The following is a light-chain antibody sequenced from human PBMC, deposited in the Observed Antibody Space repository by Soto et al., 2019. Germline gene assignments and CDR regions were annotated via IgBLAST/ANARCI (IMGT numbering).Light chain of an antibody. CDR1: SSDVGTYNF. CDR2: EVS. CDR3: RSYSSTSTPWV. J-gene: IGLJ3*02. V-gene: IGLV2-14*01. Sequence: QSALTQPASVSGSPGQSITISCTGTSSDVGTYNFVSWYQQHPGKAPKLMIYEVSSRPSGVSNRFSGSKSGNTASLTISGLQAEDEADYYCRSYSSTSTPWVFGGGTKPTVL.